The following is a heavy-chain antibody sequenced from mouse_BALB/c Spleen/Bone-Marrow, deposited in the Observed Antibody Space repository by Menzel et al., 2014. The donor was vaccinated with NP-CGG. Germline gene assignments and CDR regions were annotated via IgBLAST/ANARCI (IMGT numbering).Heavy chain of an antibody. J-gene: IGHJ3*02. CDR1: GFSLSDYF. CDR3: ARGDSGISVDRYFRL. D-gene: IGHD2-14*01. Sequence: EESGGRLVTPGTPLTLTCTVSGFSLSDYFIHWVRQAPGKGLEWIGVIYSGGTTLYASWAKGRFTISKTSTTVDLKITSPTIEDTATYFCARGDSGISVDRYFRLWGQGTLVTVS. V-gene: IGHV5-6-5*01. CDR2: IYSGGTT.